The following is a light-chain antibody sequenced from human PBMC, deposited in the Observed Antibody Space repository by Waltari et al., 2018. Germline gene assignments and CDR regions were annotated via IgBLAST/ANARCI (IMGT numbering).Light chain of an antibody. V-gene: IGLV1-40*01. CDR2: GNS. CDR1: SSNTRAGYD. J-gene: IGLJ2*01. Sequence: QSVLTQPPSVSGAPGQRVTISCTGSSSNTRAGYDLNWYQQLPGTAPKLLIYGNSNRLSGVPDRFSGSKSGASASLAISGLQAEDEAEYYCQAYDRSLSGSVFGGGTKLTVL. CDR3: QAYDRSLSGSV.